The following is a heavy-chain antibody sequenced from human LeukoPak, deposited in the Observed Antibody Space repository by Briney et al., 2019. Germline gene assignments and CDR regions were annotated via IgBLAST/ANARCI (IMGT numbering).Heavy chain of an antibody. V-gene: IGHV3-23*01. J-gene: IGHJ4*02. CDR3: AKEQGYSYDLIDY. D-gene: IGHD5-18*01. CDR1: GFPFSSFW. Sequence: PGGSLRLSCAASGFPFSSFWMHWVRQAPGKGLEWVSAISGSGGSTYYADSVKGRFTISRDNSKNTLYLQMNSLRAEDTAVYYCAKEQGYSYDLIDYWGQGTLVTVSS. CDR2: ISGSGGST.